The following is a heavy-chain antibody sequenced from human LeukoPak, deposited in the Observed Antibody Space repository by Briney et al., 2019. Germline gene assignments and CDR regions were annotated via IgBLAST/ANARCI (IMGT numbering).Heavy chain of an antibody. CDR3: ARAGTVEMTPLDY. V-gene: IGHV1-69*05. Sequence: SVKVSCKASGGTFSSYAISWVRQAPGQGLEWMGGIIPIFGTANYAQKFQGRVTITTDESTSTAYMELSRLRSDDTAVYYCARAGTVEMTPLDYWGQGTLVTVSS. D-gene: IGHD5-24*01. J-gene: IGHJ4*02. CDR2: IIPIFGTA. CDR1: GGTFSSYA.